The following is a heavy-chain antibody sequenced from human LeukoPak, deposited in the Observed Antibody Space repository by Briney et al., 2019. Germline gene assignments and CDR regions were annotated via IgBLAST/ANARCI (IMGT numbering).Heavy chain of an antibody. D-gene: IGHD3-22*01. CDR1: GGTFSSYT. CDR2: IIPILGIA. Sequence: SVKVSCKASGGTFSSYTISWVRQAPGQGLEWMGRIIPILGIANYAQKFQGRVTITADKSTSTAYMELSSLRSEDTAVYYCARDLREYYHDSSGPLDIWGQGTMVTVSS. V-gene: IGHV1-69*04. CDR3: ARDLREYYHDSSGPLDI. J-gene: IGHJ3*02.